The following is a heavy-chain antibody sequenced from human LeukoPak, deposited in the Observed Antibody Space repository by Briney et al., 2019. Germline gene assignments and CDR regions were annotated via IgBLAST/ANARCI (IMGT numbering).Heavy chain of an antibody. D-gene: IGHD1-1*01. Sequence: GGSLRLSCAASGFTFSSYWMHWVRQAPGKGLVWVSRIKSDGSVTSYADSVKGRFTISRDNAKNTLYLQMNSLRAEDTAVYYCAGPRGNWYIFDYWGQGTLVTVSS. CDR3: AGPRGNWYIFDY. J-gene: IGHJ4*02. CDR1: GFTFSSYW. CDR2: IKSDGSVT. V-gene: IGHV3-74*01.